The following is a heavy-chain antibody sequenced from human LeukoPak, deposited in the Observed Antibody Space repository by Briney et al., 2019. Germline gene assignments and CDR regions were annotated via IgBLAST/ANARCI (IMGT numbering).Heavy chain of an antibody. CDR1: GYSISSGHY. J-gene: IGHJ4*02. D-gene: IGHD3-10*01. CDR3: ARRDYITIMFDY. V-gene: IGHV4-38-2*01. CDR2: IYHSGST. Sequence: SETLPLTCVVSGYSISSGHYWGWIRQPPGKGLEWIGSIYHSGSTYYNPSLNSRVTISVDTSKNQFSLKLSSVTAADTAVYYCARRDYITIMFDYWGQGTLVTVSS.